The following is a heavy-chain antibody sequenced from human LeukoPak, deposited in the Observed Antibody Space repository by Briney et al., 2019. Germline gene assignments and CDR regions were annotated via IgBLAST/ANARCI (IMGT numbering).Heavy chain of an antibody. CDR2: ISSSGNTI. Sequence: GGSLRLSCAASEFTFTSYELNWVRQAPGKGLEWVSYISSSGNTISYADSVKGRFTISRDNAKTSLYLQVISLRAEGTAVYYCARGPSIAARYDAFDIWGQGTMVTVSS. V-gene: IGHV3-48*03. J-gene: IGHJ3*02. D-gene: IGHD6-6*01. CDR3: ARGPSIAARYDAFDI. CDR1: EFTFTSYE.